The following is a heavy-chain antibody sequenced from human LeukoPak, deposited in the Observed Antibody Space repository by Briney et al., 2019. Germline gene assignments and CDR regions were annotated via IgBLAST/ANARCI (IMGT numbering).Heavy chain of an antibody. CDR2: ISGGGGST. Sequence: QPGGSLRLSRAASGYTFSSHAISWVRPAPGEGVECVSAISGGGGSTSYAASVKGRFTISRDNSKNTLYLQMNSQRAEDTAVFYCAKDTRWQYNSGMDVWGQGTTVTVSS. CDR1: GYTFSSHA. CDR3: AKDTRWQYNSGMDV. J-gene: IGHJ6*02. D-gene: IGHD1-1*01. V-gene: IGHV3-23*01.